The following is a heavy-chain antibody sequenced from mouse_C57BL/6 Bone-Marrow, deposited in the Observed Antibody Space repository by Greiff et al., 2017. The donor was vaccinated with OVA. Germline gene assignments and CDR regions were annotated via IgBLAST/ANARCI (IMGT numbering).Heavy chain of an antibody. Sequence: EVQLQESGEGLVKPGGSLKLSCAASGFTFSSYAMSWVRQTPEKRLEWVAYISSGGDYIYYADTVKGRFTISRDNARNTLYLQMSSLKSEDTAMYYCTRASTGTKVDYWGQGTTLTVSS. J-gene: IGHJ2*01. V-gene: IGHV5-9-1*02. D-gene: IGHD4-1*02. CDR1: GFTFSSYA. CDR2: ISSGGDYI. CDR3: TRASTGTKVDY.